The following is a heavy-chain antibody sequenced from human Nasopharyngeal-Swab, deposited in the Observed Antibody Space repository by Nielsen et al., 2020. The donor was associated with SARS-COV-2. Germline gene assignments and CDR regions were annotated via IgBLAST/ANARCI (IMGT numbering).Heavy chain of an antibody. Sequence: GESLKIFCEASGFTFSDFYMSWIRQAPGKGLEWVSYISSGGSTTYYADSVKGRFTISRDNAKSSLYLQMNSLRDEDTAVYYCVRARRFYGDYNTEAVSWGQGTLVTVSS. V-gene: IGHV3-11*04. CDR1: GFTFSDFY. CDR2: ISSGGSTT. D-gene: IGHD4-17*01. CDR3: VRARRFYGDYNTEAVS. J-gene: IGHJ5*02.